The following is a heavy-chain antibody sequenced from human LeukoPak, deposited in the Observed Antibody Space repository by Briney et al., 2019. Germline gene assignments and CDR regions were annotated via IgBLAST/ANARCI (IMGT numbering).Heavy chain of an antibody. CDR3: EKDIGVFGGGYNDY. J-gene: IGHJ4*02. CDR2: ISWNSGSI. D-gene: IGHD3-3*01. Sequence: PPGGSLRLSCAASGFTFDDYAMHWVRQAPGKGLEWVSGISWNSGSIGYADSVKGRFTISRDNAKNSLYLQMNSLRAEDTALYYCEKDIGVFGGGYNDYGGQGPVVTVSS. V-gene: IGHV3-9*01. CDR1: GFTFDDYA.